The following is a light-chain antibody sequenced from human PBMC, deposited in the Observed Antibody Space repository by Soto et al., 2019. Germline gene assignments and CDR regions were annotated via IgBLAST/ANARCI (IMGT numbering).Light chain of an antibody. J-gene: IGLJ3*02. CDR3: TSYTASTTWV. V-gene: IGLV2-14*01. CDR1: SSDIGTYNY. Sequence: QSALTQPASVSGSPGQSITISCTGTSSDIGTYNYVSWYQQHPGKGPKLMIYEVSNRPSGVSNRFSGSKSGNTASLTISGLQAEDEADYYCTSYTASTTWVFGGGTKLTVL. CDR2: EVS.